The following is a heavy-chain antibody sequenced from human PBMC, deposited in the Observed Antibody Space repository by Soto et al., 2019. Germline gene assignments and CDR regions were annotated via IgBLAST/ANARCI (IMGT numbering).Heavy chain of an antibody. CDR2: TYHSGTT. CDR3: AREVNSSPARGPNWFDP. Sequence: QVQLQESGPGLVQPSGTLSLTCAVSGDSINNSHWWSWVRQTPGKGLEWIGDTYHSGTTNYNPSLKTRVTISIDKSKNKFSLKMNSVTAADTAVYYCAREVNSSPARGPNWFDPWGQGTLVTVSS. V-gene: IGHV4-4*02. D-gene: IGHD6-13*01. CDR1: GDSINNSHW. J-gene: IGHJ5*02.